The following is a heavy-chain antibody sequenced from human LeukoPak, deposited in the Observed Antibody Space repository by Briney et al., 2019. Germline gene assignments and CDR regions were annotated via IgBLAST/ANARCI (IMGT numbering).Heavy chain of an antibody. CDR1: GYTFTSYY. CDR3: AKEGYCSSTSCYGGAFDI. J-gene: IGHJ3*02. CDR2: INHSGGST. D-gene: IGHD2-2*01. Sequence: ASVKVSCKASGYTFTSYYMHWVRQAPGQGLEWMGIINHSGGSTSYAQKFQGRVTMTRDTSTSTVYMELSSLRSEDTAVYYCAKEGYCSSTSCYGGAFDIWGQGTMVTVSS. V-gene: IGHV1-46*01.